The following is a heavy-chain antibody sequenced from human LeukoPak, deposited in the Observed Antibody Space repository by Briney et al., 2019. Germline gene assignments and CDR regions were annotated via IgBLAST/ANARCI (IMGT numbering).Heavy chain of an antibody. D-gene: IGHD3-3*01. J-gene: IGHJ6*03. CDR3: ARARESITIFGVVNHYYYMDV. CDR1: GFTFSSYS. V-gene: IGHV3-21*01. Sequence: GGSLRLSCAASGFTFSSYSMNWVRQAPGKGLEWVSSISSSSSYIYYADSVKGRFTISRDNAKNSLYLQMNSLRAEDTAVYYCARARESITIFGVVNHYYYMDVWGKGTTVTVSS. CDR2: ISSSSSYI.